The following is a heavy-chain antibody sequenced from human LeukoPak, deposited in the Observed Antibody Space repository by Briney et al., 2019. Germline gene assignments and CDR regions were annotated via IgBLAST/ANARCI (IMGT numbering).Heavy chain of an antibody. D-gene: IGHD3-10*02. CDR2: ISSSGSTI. J-gene: IGHJ6*04. CDR1: GLTFSSYN. V-gene: IGHV3-48*04. Sequence: GGSLRLSCVASGLTFSSYNMNWVRQAPGKGLEWVSYISSSGSTIYYADSVKGRFTISRDNAKNSLYLQMNSLRAEDTAVYYCAELGITMIGGVWGKGTTVTISS. CDR3: AELGITMIGGV.